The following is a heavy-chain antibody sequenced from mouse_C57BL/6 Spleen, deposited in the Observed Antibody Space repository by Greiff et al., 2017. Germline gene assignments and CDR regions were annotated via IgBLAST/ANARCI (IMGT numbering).Heavy chain of an antibody. V-gene: IGHV5-4*01. CDR3: ARDGSSYEYYVDY. Sequence: EVKLMESGGGLVKPGGSLKLSCAASGFTFSSYAMSWVRQTPEKRLEWVATISDGGSYTYYPDNVKGRFTISRDNAKNNLYLQMSHLKSEDTALYYCARDGSSYEYYVDYWGQGTTLTVSS. CDR2: ISDGGSYT. D-gene: IGHD1-1*01. J-gene: IGHJ2*01. CDR1: GFTFSSYA.